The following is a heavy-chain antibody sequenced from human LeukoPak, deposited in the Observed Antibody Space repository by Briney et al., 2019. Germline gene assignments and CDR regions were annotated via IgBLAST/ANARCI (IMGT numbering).Heavy chain of an antibody. J-gene: IGHJ6*02. CDR1: GFTFSSYA. CDR2: ISGSGGST. Sequence: GGSLRLSCAASGFTFSSYAMSWVRQAPGKGLEWVSAISGSGGSTYYADSVKGRFTISRDNSKNTLYLQMNSLRAEDTAVYYCAKGLLGIAAAGNGISDYGMDVWGQGTTVTVSS. V-gene: IGHV3-23*01. D-gene: IGHD6-13*01. CDR3: AKGLLGIAAAGNGISDYGMDV.